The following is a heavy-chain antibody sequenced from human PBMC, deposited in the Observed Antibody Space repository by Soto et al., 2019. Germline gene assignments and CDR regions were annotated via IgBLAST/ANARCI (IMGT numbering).Heavy chain of an antibody. Sequence: QVQLVESGGGVVQPGRSLRLSCAASGFTFSSYAMHWVRQAPGKGLGWVAVISYDGSNKYYADSVKGRFTISRDNSKNTLYLQMNSLRAEDTAVYYCARAHDSSAAGTGGFQHWGQGTLVTVSS. CDR1: GFTFSSYA. CDR3: ARAHDSSAAGTGGFQH. CDR2: ISYDGSNK. V-gene: IGHV3-30-3*01. D-gene: IGHD6-13*01. J-gene: IGHJ1*01.